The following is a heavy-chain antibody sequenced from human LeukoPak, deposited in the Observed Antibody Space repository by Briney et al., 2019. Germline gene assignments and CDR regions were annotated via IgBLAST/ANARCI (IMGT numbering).Heavy chain of an antibody. V-gene: IGHV4-59*02. CDR2: IYHTGST. CDR3: ASRKLGNDY. Sequence: PLETLSLTCTISGGSVSDYYWSWIRQSPGKGLEWIGYIYHTGSTSYSPSLKSRVTISADTSQNQFSLKLSSVTAADTAVYYCASRKLGNDYWGQGTLVTVSS. D-gene: IGHD7-27*01. J-gene: IGHJ4*02. CDR1: GGSVSDYY.